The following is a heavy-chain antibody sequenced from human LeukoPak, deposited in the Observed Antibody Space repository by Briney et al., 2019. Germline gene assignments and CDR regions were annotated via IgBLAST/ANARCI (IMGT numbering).Heavy chain of an antibody. CDR3: ARAYCGGDCYPVADYYMDV. Sequence: GGSLRLSCAASGFTFSSYAMHWVRQAPGKGLEWVAVISYDGSNKYYADSVKGRFTISRDNSKNTLYLQMNSLRAEDTAVYYCARAYCGGDCYPVADYYMDVWGKGTTVTVSS. CDR1: GFTFSSYA. J-gene: IGHJ6*03. D-gene: IGHD2-21*01. CDR2: ISYDGSNK. V-gene: IGHV3-30-3*01.